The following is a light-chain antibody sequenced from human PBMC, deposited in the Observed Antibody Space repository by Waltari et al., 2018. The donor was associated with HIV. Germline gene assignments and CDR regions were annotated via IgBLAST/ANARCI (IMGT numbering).Light chain of an antibody. J-gene: IGLJ2*01. CDR1: NFNIGAGYE. CDR2: ENP. V-gene: IGLV1-40*01. Sequence: QSVVTQPPSVSGAPGQTVTISCTGSNFNIGAGYEVHWYQQRPGSAPQLVIHENPNRPSGVPGRFSGSKSGTAASLVIAGLQAEDEADYYCQSYDGGLSRVVCGGGTRLTVL. CDR3: QSYDGGLSRVV.